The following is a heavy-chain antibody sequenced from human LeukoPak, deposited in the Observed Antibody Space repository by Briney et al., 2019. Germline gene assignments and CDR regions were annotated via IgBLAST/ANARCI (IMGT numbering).Heavy chain of an antibody. CDR1: EFTISDYY. D-gene: IGHD3-3*01. CDR3: AREEPNGFS. Sequence: GGSLRLSCAASEFTISDYYMSWIRQAPGKGLEWVSYITSGGTSIYYADSVKGRFTISRDNAKSSLYLQMNSLRAEDTAVYYCAREEPNGFSWGQGTLVTVSS. CDR2: ITSGGTSI. V-gene: IGHV3-11*04. J-gene: IGHJ5*02.